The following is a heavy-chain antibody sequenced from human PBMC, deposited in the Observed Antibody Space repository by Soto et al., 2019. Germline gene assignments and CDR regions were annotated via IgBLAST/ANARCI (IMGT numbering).Heavy chain of an antibody. CDR1: GFTFDIYA. CDR2: ISGSGDST. J-gene: IGHJ4*02. CDR3: AKDSYDGSGLNLLFSNFDY. Sequence: EVQLLESGGDSVQSGGSLRLSCAVSGFTFDIYAMSWVRQAPGKGLEWVSGISGSGDSTYYADSVRGRFTISKDSSKSTLYLQMNSLRAEDTAVYYCAKDSYDGSGLNLLFSNFDYRGQGTLVAVSS. D-gene: IGHD3-10*01. V-gene: IGHV3-23*01.